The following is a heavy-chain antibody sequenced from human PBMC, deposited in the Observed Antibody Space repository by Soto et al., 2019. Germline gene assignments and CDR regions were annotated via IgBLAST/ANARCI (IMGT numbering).Heavy chain of an antibody. CDR1: GGTFSSYA. D-gene: IGHD2-15*01. J-gene: IGHJ4*02. Sequence: QVQLVQSGAEVKKPGSSVKVSCKASGGTFSSYAISWVRQAPGQGLEWMGGIIPIFGTANDAQKCQGRVKINADETTSTGYMELNSLRTEDTAVYYCEYGQRYCSGGSCCCMDYWGQGTLVTGSS. V-gene: IGHV1-69*01. CDR2: IIPIFGTA. CDR3: EYGQRYCSGGSCCCMDY.